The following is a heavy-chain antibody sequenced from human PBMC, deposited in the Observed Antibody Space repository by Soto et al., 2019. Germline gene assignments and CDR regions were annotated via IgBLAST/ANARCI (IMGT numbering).Heavy chain of an antibody. V-gene: IGHV1-69*01. D-gene: IGHD3-22*01. CDR1: GGTFSSYA. CDR3: ARGDDSSGYYYAHFDY. CDR2: IIPIFGTA. Sequence: QVQLVQSGAEVKKPGSSVKVSCKASGGTFSSYAISWVRQAPGQGLEWMGGIIPIFGTANYAQKFQGRVTITADESTSTDYMELSSLRSEDTAVYYCARGDDSSGYYYAHFDYWGQGTLVTVSS. J-gene: IGHJ4*02.